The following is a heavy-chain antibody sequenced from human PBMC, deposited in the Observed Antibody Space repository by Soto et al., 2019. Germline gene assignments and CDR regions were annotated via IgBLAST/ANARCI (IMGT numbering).Heavy chain of an antibody. V-gene: IGHV1-18*01. D-gene: IGHD3-3*01. CDR1: GYTFTSYG. CDR2: ISAYNGNT. CDR3: ARISHYDFWSGYYYYFDY. J-gene: IGHJ4*02. Sequence: ASVKVSCKASGYTFTSYGISWVRQAPGQGLEWMGWISAYNGNTNYVQKLQGRVTMTTDTSTSTAYMELRSLRSDDTAVYYCARISHYDFWSGYYYYFDYWGQGTLVTVSS.